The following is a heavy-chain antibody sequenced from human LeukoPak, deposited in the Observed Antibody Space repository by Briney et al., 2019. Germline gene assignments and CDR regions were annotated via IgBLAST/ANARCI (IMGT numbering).Heavy chain of an antibody. CDR1: GGSFSGYY. D-gene: IGHD6-19*01. CDR2: INHSGST. Sequence: SETLSLTCAVYGGSFSGYYWSWIRQPPGKGLEWIGEINHSGSTNYNPSLKSRVTISVDTSKNQFSLKLSSVTAADTAVYYCATGYSSGWYGYWGRGTLVTVSS. V-gene: IGHV4-34*01. CDR3: ATGYSSGWYGY. J-gene: IGHJ4*02.